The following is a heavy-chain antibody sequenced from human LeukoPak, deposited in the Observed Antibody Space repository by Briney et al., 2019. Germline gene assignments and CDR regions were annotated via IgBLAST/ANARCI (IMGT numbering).Heavy chain of an antibody. CDR2: ISGSGHRT. D-gene: IGHD5-18*01. V-gene: IGHV3-23*01. J-gene: IGHJ6*02. CDR3: ARVSGTIQIWPQPFGDGMGV. CDR1: RFTFSSYV. Sequence: GGSLRLSCAASRFTFSSYVMSWVRQAPGKGLECVSAISGSGHRTYYADSVKGRFTISRDNSKNTLYLQMNGLTAEDTAVYYCARVSGTIQIWPQPFGDGMGVWGQGTTVTVSS.